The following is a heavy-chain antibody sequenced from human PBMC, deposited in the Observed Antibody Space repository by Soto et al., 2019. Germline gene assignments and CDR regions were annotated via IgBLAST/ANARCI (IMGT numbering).Heavy chain of an antibody. J-gene: IGHJ4*02. D-gene: IGHD2-2*01. Sequence: GGSLRLSCAASGFTFSSYAMSWVRQAPGKGLEWVSAISGSGGSTYYADSVKGRFTISRDNSKNTLYLQMNSLRAEDTAVYYCANLDPGYCSSTSCRGGFGYWGQGTLVTVSS. CDR3: ANLDPGYCSSTSCRGGFGY. V-gene: IGHV3-23*01. CDR2: ISGSGGST. CDR1: GFTFSSYA.